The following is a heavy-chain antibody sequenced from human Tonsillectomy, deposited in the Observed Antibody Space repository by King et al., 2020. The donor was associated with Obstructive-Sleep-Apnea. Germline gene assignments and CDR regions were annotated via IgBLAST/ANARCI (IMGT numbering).Heavy chain of an antibody. Sequence: VQLQESGPGLVQPSETLSLTCTVSGYAISDGYYWAWIRQPPGKGLEWIGSKYHSGRTYYSPSLKSRVTVSIDTSGTRFFLELTSVTAADPAVYYCARAGYSGSGLDGPDYWGQGTLVTVSS. D-gene: IGHD3-10*01. V-gene: IGHV4-38-2*02. J-gene: IGHJ4*02. CDR2: KYHSGRT. CDR3: ARAGYSGSGLDGPDY. CDR1: GYAISDGYY.